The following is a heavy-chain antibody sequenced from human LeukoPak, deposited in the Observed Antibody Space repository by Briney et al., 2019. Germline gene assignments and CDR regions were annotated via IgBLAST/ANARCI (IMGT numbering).Heavy chain of an antibody. CDR3: AQWFRRHTIDY. V-gene: IGHV3-66*01. D-gene: IGHD2-8*01. J-gene: IGHJ4*02. CDR1: GFTVSSNY. CDR2: IYSGGST. Sequence: GGSLRLSCAASGFTVSSNYMSWVRQAPGKGLEWVSVIYSGGSTYYADSVKGRFTISRDNSKNTLYLQMNSLRAEDTAVYYCAQWFRRHTIDYWGQGTLVTVSS.